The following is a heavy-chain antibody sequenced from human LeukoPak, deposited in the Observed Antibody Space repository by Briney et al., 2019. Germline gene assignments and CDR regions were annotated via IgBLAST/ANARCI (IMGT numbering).Heavy chain of an antibody. V-gene: IGHV3-23*01. CDR1: GFTSSTYA. CDR2: ITVSGGAI. CDR3: ARAGLYMVRGAAFDY. Sequence: GGSLRLSCVASGFTSSTYALTWLRQAPGKGLEWVSSITVSGGAIQYADSVKGRFTISRDNSKNMLYLQMNNLRGEDTAVYYCARAGLYMVRGAAFDYWGQGTLVTVSS. J-gene: IGHJ4*02. D-gene: IGHD3-10*01.